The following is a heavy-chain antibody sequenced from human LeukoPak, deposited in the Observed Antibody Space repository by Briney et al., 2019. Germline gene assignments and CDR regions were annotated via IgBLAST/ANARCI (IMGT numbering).Heavy chain of an antibody. CDR2: ISSSGST. V-gene: IGHV4-39*07. CDR1: SGSISSSTYY. Sequence: PSETQSLTCTVSSGSISSSTYYWGWIRQPPGKGLEWNASISSSGSTYYNPSLKSRVTISVDTSKNQFSLKLSSVTAADTAVYYCARNKRASNGVNFDYWGQGTLVTVSS. CDR3: ARNKRASNGVNFDY. D-gene: IGHD4-11*01. J-gene: IGHJ4*02.